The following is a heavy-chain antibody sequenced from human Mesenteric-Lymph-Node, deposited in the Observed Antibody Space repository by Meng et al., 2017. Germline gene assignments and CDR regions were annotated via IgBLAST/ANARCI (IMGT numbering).Heavy chain of an antibody. Sequence: ESLKISCTVFGGSISSTSYFWGWVRQPPGKGLEWIGSIYYGGTTYYNTSLKTRITISVDTSNNQFSLNLKSVTAADTAMYFCTREYWSGTDYWGQGTLVTVSS. J-gene: IGHJ4*02. CDR1: GGSISSTSYF. CDR2: IYYGGTT. D-gene: IGHD2-8*02. CDR3: TREYWSGTDY. V-gene: IGHV4-39*07.